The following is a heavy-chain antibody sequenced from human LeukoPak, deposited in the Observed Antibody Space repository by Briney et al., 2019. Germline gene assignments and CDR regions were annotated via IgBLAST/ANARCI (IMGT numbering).Heavy chain of an antibody. CDR3: AKDSGWRLWYFDL. V-gene: IGHV3-23*01. J-gene: IGHJ2*01. D-gene: IGHD6-19*01. Sequence: GGSLRLSCADSGFTFSSYAMSWVRQAPGKGLEWVSAISGSGGSTYYADSVKGRFTISRDNSKNTLYLQMNSLRDEDTAVYYCAKDSGWRLWYFDLWGRGTLVTVSS. CDR2: ISGSGGST. CDR1: GFTFSSYA.